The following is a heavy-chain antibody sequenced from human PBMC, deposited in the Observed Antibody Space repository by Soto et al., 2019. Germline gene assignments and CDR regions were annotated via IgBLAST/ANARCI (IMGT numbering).Heavy chain of an antibody. J-gene: IGHJ6*02. Sequence: GASVKVSCKASGYTFTSYDINWVRQATGQGLEWMGWMNPNSGNTGYAQKLQGRVTMTRNTSISTAYMELSSLRSEDTAVYYCARVLVSISRGWVYYYHGMDVWGQGTTVTVS. CDR2: MNPNSGNT. CDR1: GYTFTSYD. D-gene: IGHD6-19*01. V-gene: IGHV1-8*01. CDR3: ARVLVSISRGWVYYYHGMDV.